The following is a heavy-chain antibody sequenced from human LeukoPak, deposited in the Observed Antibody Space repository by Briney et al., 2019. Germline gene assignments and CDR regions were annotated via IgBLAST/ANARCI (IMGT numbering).Heavy chain of an antibody. V-gene: IGHV1-2*02. CDR2: INPNSGGT. CDR1: GYTFTGYY. D-gene: IGHD5-18*01. CDR3: ARDLLGYSYGLAYYYYGMDV. J-gene: IGHJ6*02. Sequence: ASVKVSCKASGYTFTGYYMHWVRQAPGQGLEWMGWINPNSGGTNYAQKFQGRVTMTRDTSISTAYMELSRLRSDDTAVYYCARDLLGYSYGLAYYYYGMDVWGQGTTVTVSS.